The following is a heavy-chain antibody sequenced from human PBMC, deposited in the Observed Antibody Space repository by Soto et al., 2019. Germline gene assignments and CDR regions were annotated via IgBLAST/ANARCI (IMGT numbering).Heavy chain of an antibody. Sequence: QVQLQESGPGLVKPSQTLSLTCTVSGGSISSGGYYWSWIRHHPGKGLEWIGYIYYSGSTYYNPSLKSRVTISVDTSKNQFSLKLSSVTAADTAVYYCERDKVVGYRYYYGMDVWGQGTTVTVSS. V-gene: IGHV4-31*03. CDR1: GGSISSGGYY. CDR3: ERDKVVGYRYYYGMDV. D-gene: IGHD1-26*01. CDR2: IYYSGST. J-gene: IGHJ6*02.